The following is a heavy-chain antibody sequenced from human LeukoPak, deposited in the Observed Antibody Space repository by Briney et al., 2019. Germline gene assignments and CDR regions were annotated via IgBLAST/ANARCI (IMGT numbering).Heavy chain of an antibody. CDR2: INPNTGDT. J-gene: IGHJ5*02. D-gene: IGHD3-16*02. CDR1: GGTFSSYA. V-gene: IGHV1-2*06. CDR3: ARAYSGYTPPFDP. Sequence: ASVKVSCKASGGTFSSYAISWVRQAPGQGLEWLGRINPNTGDTTYAQKFQGRVTMTRDTSVNTAYLGLSRLRSDDTAVYYCARAYSGYTPPFDPWGQGTLVTVSS.